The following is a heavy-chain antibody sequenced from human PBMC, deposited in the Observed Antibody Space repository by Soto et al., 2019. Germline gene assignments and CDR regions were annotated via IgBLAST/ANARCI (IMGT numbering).Heavy chain of an antibody. J-gene: IGHJ6*02. CDR2: ISGSGGST. V-gene: IGHV3-23*01. Sequence: PGGSLRLSCAASGFTFSSYAMSWVRQAPGKGLEWVSAISGSGGSTYYADSVKGRFTISRDNSKNTLYLQMNSLRAEDTAVYYCAKGEELLSRFYYYGMDVWGQGTTVTV. CDR3: AKGEELLSRFYYYGMDV. D-gene: IGHD3-10*01. CDR1: GFTFSSYA.